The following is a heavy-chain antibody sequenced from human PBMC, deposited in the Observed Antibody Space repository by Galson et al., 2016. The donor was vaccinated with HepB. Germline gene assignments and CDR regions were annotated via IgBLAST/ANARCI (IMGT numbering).Heavy chain of an antibody. Sequence: SLRLSCAASGFAFSDYYMSWIRQAPGKGLEWVSYISTSSSYTNYADSVKGRFTISRDNAKNSLYLQMNSLRAGDTAVYFCARDLRWGDFVVVPAGSDFWGQGTLVTVSS. D-gene: IGHD2-2*01. CDR3: ARDLRWGDFVVVPAGSDF. J-gene: IGHJ4*02. CDR1: GFAFSDYY. CDR2: ISTSSSYT. V-gene: IGHV3-11*05.